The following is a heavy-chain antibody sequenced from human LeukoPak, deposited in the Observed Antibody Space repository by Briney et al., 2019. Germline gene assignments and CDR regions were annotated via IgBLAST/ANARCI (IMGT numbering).Heavy chain of an antibody. J-gene: IGHJ5*02. Sequence: SETLSLTCAVYGGSFSGYYWSWIRQPPGKGLEWIGEINHSGSTNYNPSLKSRVTISVDTSKNQFSLKLSSVTAADTAVYYCARSYYYGSGARFDPWGQGTLVTVSS. D-gene: IGHD3-10*01. CDR3: ARSYYYGSGARFDP. CDR1: GGSFSGYY. V-gene: IGHV4-34*01. CDR2: INHSGST.